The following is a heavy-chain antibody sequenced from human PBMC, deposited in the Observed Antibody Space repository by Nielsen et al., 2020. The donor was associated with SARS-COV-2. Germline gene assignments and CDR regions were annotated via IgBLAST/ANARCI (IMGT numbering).Heavy chain of an antibody. J-gene: IGHJ6*02. Sequence: SETLSLTCTVSGGSISSGGYYWSWIRQHPGKGLEWIGYIYYSGSTYYNPSLKSRVTISVGTSKNQFSLKLSSVTAADTAVYYCAREVAAAGTSYYYYYGMDVWGQGTTVTVSS. CDR2: IYYSGST. D-gene: IGHD6-13*01. CDR1: GGSISSGGYY. V-gene: IGHV4-31*03. CDR3: AREVAAAGTSYYYYYGMDV.